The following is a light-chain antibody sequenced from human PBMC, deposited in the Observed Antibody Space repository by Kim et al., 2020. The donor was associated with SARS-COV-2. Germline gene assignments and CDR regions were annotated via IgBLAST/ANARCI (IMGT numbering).Light chain of an antibody. CDR3: CSYAGSYTFHYV. CDR1: SSDVGGYNY. CDR2: DVS. V-gene: IGLV2-11*01. J-gene: IGLJ1*01. Sequence: SVTIACTGTSSDVGGYNYVSWYQQHPGKAPKLMIYDVSKRPSGVPDRFSGSKSRNTASLTISGLQAEDEADYYCCSYAGSYTFHYVFGTGTKVTVL.